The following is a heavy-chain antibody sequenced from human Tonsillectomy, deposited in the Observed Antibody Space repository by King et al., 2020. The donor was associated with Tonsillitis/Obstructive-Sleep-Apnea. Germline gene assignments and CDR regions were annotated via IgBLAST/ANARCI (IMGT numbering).Heavy chain of an antibody. D-gene: IGHD3-16*02. CDR1: GASISGNNW. Sequence: QLQESGPGLVKPSGTLSLTCAVSGASISGNNWWSWVRQPPGKGLEWIGEIYHSGSTNYNPSLKSRITMSVDKSKNQFSLKLSSVTAADTAVYYCARNDYIWGSYRYPLVWGQGTLVTVSS. CDR3: ARNDYIWGSYRYPLV. J-gene: IGHJ4*02. CDR2: IYHSGST. V-gene: IGHV4-4*02.